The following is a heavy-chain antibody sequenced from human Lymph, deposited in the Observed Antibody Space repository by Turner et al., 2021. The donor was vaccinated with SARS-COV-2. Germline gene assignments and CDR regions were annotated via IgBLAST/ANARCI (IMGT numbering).Heavy chain of an antibody. J-gene: IGHJ5*02. CDR3: ARQTVNNWVDP. CDR1: GGSMNNHY. D-gene: IGHD2-21*02. V-gene: IGHV4-59*11. CDR2: IFYRGST. Sequence: QVQLQESGPRLVKPLETLSLTCTVSGGSMNNHYWSWIRQPPGKRLEWIGFIFYRGSTNYSPSLKSRVTISVDTSENQFSLKLTSVTAADTAIYYCARQTVNNWVDPWGQGTLVTVSS.